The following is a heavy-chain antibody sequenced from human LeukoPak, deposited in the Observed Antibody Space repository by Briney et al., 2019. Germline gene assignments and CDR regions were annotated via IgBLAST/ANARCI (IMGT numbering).Heavy chain of an antibody. J-gene: IGHJ4*02. CDR1: GGTFSHYG. CDR3: ARDFPMTTVVTPLGAGGY. D-gene: IGHD4-23*01. V-gene: IGHV1-69*13. Sequence: SVKVSCKASGGTFSHYGISWVRQAPGQGLEWMGGIIPIFATANYAQKFQDRVTITADESTSTFYMELSSLRSEDTAVYYCARDFPMTTVVTPLGAGGYWGQGTLVTVSS. CDR2: IIPIFATA.